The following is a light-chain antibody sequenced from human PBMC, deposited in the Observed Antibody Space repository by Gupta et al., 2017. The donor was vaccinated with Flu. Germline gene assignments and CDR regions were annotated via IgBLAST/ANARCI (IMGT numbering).Light chain of an antibody. J-gene: IGKJ1*01. V-gene: IGKV1-5*03. Sequence: PSILSASVGDRVTITCRASQSMSSWLGWYQQKPGKAPKLLIYKASRVESGVPSRFSGSGSGTEFTLTISSRQPDDFATYYCQQKNSSSWTFGQGTXVEIK. CDR2: KAS. CDR3: QQKNSSSWT. CDR1: QSMSSW.